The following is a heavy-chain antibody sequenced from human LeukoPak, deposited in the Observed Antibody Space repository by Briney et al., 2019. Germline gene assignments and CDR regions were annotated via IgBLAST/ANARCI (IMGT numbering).Heavy chain of an antibody. CDR1: GGSISSSSYY. Sequence: SETLSLTCTVSGGSISSSSYYWGWIRQPPGKGLEWIGSIYYSGSTYYNPSLKSRVTISVDTSKNQFSLKLSSVTAADTAVYYCASRATRGYYYYYYMDVWGKGTTVTVSS. CDR2: IYYSGST. V-gene: IGHV4-39*01. J-gene: IGHJ6*03. D-gene: IGHD2-15*01. CDR3: ASRATRGYYYYYYMDV.